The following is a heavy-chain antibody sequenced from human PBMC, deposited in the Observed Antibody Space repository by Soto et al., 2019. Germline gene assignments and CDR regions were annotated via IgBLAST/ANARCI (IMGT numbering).Heavy chain of an antibody. V-gene: IGHV2-26*01. CDR1: GFSLSNARMG. CDR2: IFSNDEK. CDR3: ARTLFGVVISWFDP. J-gene: IGHJ5*02. Sequence: SGPTLVNPTETLTLTCTVSGFSLSNARMGVSWIRQPPGKALEWLAHIFSNDEKSYSTSLKSRLTISKDTSKSQVVLTMTNMDPVDTATYYCARTLFGVVISWFDPWGQGTLVTVSS. D-gene: IGHD3-3*01.